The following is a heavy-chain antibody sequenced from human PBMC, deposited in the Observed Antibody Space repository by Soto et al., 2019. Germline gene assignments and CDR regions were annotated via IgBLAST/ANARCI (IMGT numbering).Heavy chain of an antibody. CDR1: GYTFTSSG. CDR3: ARFSGGSYNTYYFFYGSDV. CDR2: ISAYNGNT. D-gene: IGHD2-15*01. Sequence: ASVKVSCKASGYTFTSSGISWVRQAPGQGLDWMGWISAYNGNTKYAQDLQGRVTITTDTSTSTAYMELRSLRSDDTAVYYCARFSGGSYNTYYFFYGSDVWGRGATVTVSS. V-gene: IGHV1-18*01. J-gene: IGHJ6*02.